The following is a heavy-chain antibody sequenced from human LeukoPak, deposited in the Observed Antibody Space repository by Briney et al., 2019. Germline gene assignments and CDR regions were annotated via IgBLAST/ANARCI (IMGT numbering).Heavy chain of an antibody. V-gene: IGHV3-48*04. J-gene: IGHJ4*02. CDR1: GFTFSSYS. CDR3: ARSAYSGYDLYYFDY. CDR2: ISSSGSTI. D-gene: IGHD5-12*01. Sequence: PGGSLRLSCAASGFTFSSYSMNWVRQAPGKGLEWVSYISSSGSTIYYADSVKGRFTISRDNAKNSLYLQMNSLRAEDTAVYYCARSAYSGYDLYYFDYWGQGTLVTVSS.